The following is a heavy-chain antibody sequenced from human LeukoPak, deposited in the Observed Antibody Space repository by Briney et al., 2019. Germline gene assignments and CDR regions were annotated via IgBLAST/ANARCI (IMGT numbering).Heavy chain of an antibody. CDR2: IYHSGST. V-gene: IGHV4-4*02. CDR3: ARASLIVVVPAATERTFDY. J-gene: IGHJ4*02. CDR1: GGSISSSNW. Sequence: SGTLSLTCAVSGGSISSSNWWSWVRQPPGKGLEWIGEIYHSGSTNYNPSLKSRVTISVDKSKNQFSLKLSSVTAADTAVYYCARASLIVVVPAATERTFDYWGQGTLVTVSS. D-gene: IGHD2-2*01.